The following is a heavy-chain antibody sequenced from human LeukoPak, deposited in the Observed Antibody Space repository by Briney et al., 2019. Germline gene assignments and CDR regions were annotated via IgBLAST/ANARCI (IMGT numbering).Heavy chain of an antibody. CDR3: AKDSEYQLPTYYFDY. D-gene: IGHD2-2*01. CDR2: ISGSGGST. J-gene: IGHJ4*02. V-gene: IGHV3-23*01. CDR1: GFTFSSYA. Sequence: GGSLRLSCAASGFTFSSYAMSWVRQAPGKGLEWVSAISGSGGSTYYADSVKGRFTISRDNSKNTLYLQMNSLRAEDTAVYYCAKDSEYQLPTYYFDYWGQGTLVTVFS.